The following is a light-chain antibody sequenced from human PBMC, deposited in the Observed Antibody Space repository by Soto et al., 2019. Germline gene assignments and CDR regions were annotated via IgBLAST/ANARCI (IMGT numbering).Light chain of an antibody. V-gene: IGLV1-40*01. CDR3: QSYDSSLRGSV. J-gene: IGLJ2*01. Sequence: QSVLTQPPSMSGAPGQRVTISCTGSSSNIGAGYDVHWYQQLPGTAPKLLIYGNTNRPSGVPDRFSGSKSGTSASLAITELQPEDESDYYCQSYDSSLRGSVFGGGTKLTVL. CDR1: SSNIGAGYD. CDR2: GNT.